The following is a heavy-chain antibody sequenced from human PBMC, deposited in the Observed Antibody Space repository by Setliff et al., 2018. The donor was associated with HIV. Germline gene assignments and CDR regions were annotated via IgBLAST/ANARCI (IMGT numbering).Heavy chain of an antibody. D-gene: IGHD5-18*01. CDR3: ARNQGNSFGQGFDY. J-gene: IGHJ4*02. CDR2: VDSDGSGT. V-gene: IGHV3-74*01. Sequence: GGSLRLSCAASGFTFSRYWMHWIRQAPGKGLVWVSRVDSDGSGTSYADSVKGRFTVSRDNANNLLFLQMNNLRDEDTAVYYCARNQGNSFGQGFDYWGQGTLVTVSS. CDR1: GFTFSRYW.